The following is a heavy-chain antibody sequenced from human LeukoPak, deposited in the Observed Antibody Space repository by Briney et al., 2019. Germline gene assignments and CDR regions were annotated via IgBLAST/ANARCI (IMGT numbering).Heavy chain of an antibody. CDR2: INHSGST. D-gene: IGHD2-15*01. V-gene: IGHV4-34*01. Sequence: PSETLSLTCAVYGGSFSGYYWSWIRQPPGKGLEWIGEINHSGSTNYNPSLKSRVTISVDTSKNQFSLKLSSVTAADTAVYYCARGLVVVVAAKRGFDPWGQGTLVTVSS. CDR1: GGSFSGYY. J-gene: IGHJ5*02. CDR3: ARGLVVVVAAKRGFDP.